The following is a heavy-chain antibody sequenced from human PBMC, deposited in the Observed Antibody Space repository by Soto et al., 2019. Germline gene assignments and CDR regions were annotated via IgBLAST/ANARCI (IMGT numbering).Heavy chain of an antibody. V-gene: IGHV4-59*01. Sequence: SETLSLTCTVSGGSISSYYWSWIRQPPGKGLEWIGYIYDSGSTNYNPSLKSRVTISLDMFMNQFSLKLSSVTAADTAVYYCARDIVVVPAYFYYGMDVWGQGTTVTVSS. D-gene: IGHD2-2*01. CDR1: GGSISSYY. J-gene: IGHJ6*02. CDR3: ARDIVVVPAYFYYGMDV. CDR2: IYDSGST.